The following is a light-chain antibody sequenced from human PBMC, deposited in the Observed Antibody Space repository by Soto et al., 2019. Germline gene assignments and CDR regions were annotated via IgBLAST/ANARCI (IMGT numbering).Light chain of an antibody. J-gene: IGKJ1*01. V-gene: IGKV3-20*01. Sequence: EIVLTQSPGTLSLSPGERATLSCRASQSVSSSYLVWYQHKPGQAPRLLIYGASSRATGIADRFSGSGSGTDFTLTISRLEPADFAVYYCQHYGRLPTFGQGTKVEIK. CDR2: GAS. CDR1: QSVSSSY. CDR3: QHYGRLPT.